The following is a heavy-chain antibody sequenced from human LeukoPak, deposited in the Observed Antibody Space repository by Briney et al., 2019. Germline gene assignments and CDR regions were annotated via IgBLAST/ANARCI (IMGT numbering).Heavy chain of an antibody. CDR3: ARFRGNRYYDFWSGVNLFDY. V-gene: IGHV4-39*01. Sequence: KPSETPSLTCTVSGGSISSSSYYWGWIRQAPGKGLEWIGGISYSGSTYYNPSLKSRVTISLDTSKNQFSLKLSTVTAADTAVYYCARFRGNRYYDFWSGVNLFDYWGQGTLVTVSS. D-gene: IGHD3-3*01. CDR1: GGSISSSSYY. CDR2: ISYSGST. J-gene: IGHJ4*02.